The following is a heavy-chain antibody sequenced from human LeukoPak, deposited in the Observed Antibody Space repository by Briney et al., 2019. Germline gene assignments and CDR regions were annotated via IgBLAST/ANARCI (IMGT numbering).Heavy chain of an antibody. CDR3: ARHGVWSGYYQGPHDFDP. CDR2: IYYSGST. V-gene: IGHV4-39*01. Sequence: PSETLSLTCTVSGGSISSSSYYWGWIRQPPGKGLEWIGSIYYSGSTYYNPSLKSRVTISVDTSKNQFSLKLSSVTAADTAVYYCARHGVWSGYYQGPHDFDPWGQGTLVTVSS. D-gene: IGHD3-3*01. J-gene: IGHJ5*02. CDR1: GGSISSSSYY.